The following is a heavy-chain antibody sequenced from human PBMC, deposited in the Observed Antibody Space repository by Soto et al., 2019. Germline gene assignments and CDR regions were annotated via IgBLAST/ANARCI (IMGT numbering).Heavy chain of an antibody. D-gene: IGHD5-12*01. CDR3: ARDWNRLDTIASYDAFDI. Sequence: EGSLRLSCAASGFTFSSYGMHWVRQAPGKGLEWVAVIWYDGSNKYYADSVKGRFTISRDNSKNTLYLQMNSLRAEDTAVYYCARDWNRLDTIASYDAFDIWGQGTMVTVSS. CDR2: IWYDGSNK. CDR1: GFTFSSYG. J-gene: IGHJ3*02. V-gene: IGHV3-33*01.